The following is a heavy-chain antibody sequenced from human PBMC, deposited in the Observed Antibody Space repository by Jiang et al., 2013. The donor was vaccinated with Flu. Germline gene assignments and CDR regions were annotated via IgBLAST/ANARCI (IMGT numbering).Heavy chain of an antibody. CDR3: ATGGAAGRYYFDY. Sequence: SVSSNSAAWNWIRQSPSRGPEWLGRTYYRSKWYNDYAVSVKSRITINPDTSKNQFSLQLNSVTPEDTAVYYCATGGAAGRYYFDYWGQGTLVTVSS. CDR2: TYYRSKWYN. CDR1: SVSSNSAA. V-gene: IGHV6-1*01. J-gene: IGHJ4*02. D-gene: IGHD6-13*01.